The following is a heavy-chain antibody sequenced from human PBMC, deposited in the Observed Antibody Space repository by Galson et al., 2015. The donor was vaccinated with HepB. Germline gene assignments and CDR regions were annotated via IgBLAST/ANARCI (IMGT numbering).Heavy chain of an antibody. J-gene: IGHJ5*02. V-gene: IGHV1-18*01. CDR3: ARAPILGGSSTSCYHCPLDP. CDR1: GYTFTRYN. Sequence: SVKVSCKASGYTFTRYNINWVRQAPGQGLEWMGNAKYTQKLQGRVTMTTDTSTNTAYMELRSLRSGDTAMYYCARAPILGGSSTSCYHCPLDPWGQGTLVTVSS. D-gene: IGHD2-2*01.